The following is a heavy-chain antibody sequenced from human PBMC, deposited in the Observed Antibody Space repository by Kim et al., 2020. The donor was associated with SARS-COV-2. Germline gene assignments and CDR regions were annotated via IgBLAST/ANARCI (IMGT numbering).Heavy chain of an antibody. J-gene: IGHJ4*02. V-gene: IGHV3-23*01. CDR3: AKDQGQSYFDY. D-gene: IGHD4-4*01. CDR2: K. Sequence: KYYADTGKGQDTLSRGNSKKPLYLKMNSRRAEDTAVYYCAKDQGQSYFDYWGQGTLVTVSS.